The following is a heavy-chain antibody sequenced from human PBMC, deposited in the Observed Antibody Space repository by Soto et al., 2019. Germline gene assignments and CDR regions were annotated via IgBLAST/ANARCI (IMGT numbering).Heavy chain of an antibody. V-gene: IGHV3-73*01. CDR1: GFTFSGSG. Sequence: GGSLRLSCAASGFTFSGSGIHWVRQASGKGLEWVGRIRTKTNNYATAHAASVKGRFTISRDDSKNMAYLQMNSLKTEDTAVYYCTAMAGIDYWGQGTLVTVSS. D-gene: IGHD6-19*01. CDR2: IRTKTNNYAT. J-gene: IGHJ4*02. CDR3: TAMAGIDY.